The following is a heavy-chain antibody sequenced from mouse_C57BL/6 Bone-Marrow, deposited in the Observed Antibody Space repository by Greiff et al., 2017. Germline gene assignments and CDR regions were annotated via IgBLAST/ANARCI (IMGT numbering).Heavy chain of an antibody. Sequence: VQLQQSGPELVKPGASVKISCKASGYAFSSSWMNWVKQRPGKGLEWIGRIYPGDGDTNYNGKFKGKATLTADKSSSTAYMQLSSLTSEDFAVYFCARLLRYQIGNYFDYWGQGTTLTVSS. J-gene: IGHJ2*01. CDR2: IYPGDGDT. CDR1: GYAFSSSW. V-gene: IGHV1-82*01. CDR3: ARLLRYQIGNYFDY. D-gene: IGHD1-1*01.